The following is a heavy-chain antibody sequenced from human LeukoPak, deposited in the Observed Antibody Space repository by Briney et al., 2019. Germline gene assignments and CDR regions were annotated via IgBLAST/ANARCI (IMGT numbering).Heavy chain of an antibody. CDR2: IYYSGST. D-gene: IGHD4-23*01. CDR1: GGSISSYY. Sequence: SETLSLTCAVSGGSISSYYWSWIRQPPGKGLEWIGYIYYSGSTNYNPSLKSRVTISVDTSKNQFSLKLSSVTAADTAVYYCARNGGNSEDFQHWGQGTLVTVSS. V-gene: IGHV4-59*08. CDR3: ARNGGNSEDFQH. J-gene: IGHJ1*01.